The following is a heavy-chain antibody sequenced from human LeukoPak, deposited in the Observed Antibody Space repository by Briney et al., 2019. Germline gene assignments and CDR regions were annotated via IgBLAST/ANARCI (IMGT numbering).Heavy chain of an antibody. J-gene: IGHJ4*02. V-gene: IGHV3-30*02. CDR1: RFNFSSYG. CDR3: TCTHSSPPV. D-gene: IGHD6-19*01. Sequence: GGSLRLSCAVSRFNFSSYGMHWVRQAPVKGLEWVAFIRFGGTIKNYADSVKGRFTISRVDSKNTLYLQMNNLRTEDTAVYYCTCTHSSPPVWGQGTLVTVSS. CDR2: IRFGGTIK.